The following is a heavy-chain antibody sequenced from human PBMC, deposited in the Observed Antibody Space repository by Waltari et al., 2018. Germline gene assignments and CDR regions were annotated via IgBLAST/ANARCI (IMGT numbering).Heavy chain of an antibody. D-gene: IGHD1-1*01. CDR1: GRSIASGSSY. CDR3: AGRPRNHGMDV. CDR2: IYYNGST. Sequence: QLQLQESGPGLVKPSEALSPTCTVAGRSIASGSSYWGWIRQPPGKGLEWIGSIYYNGSTYYNPSLRSRVTISVDTSKNQFSLKLTSVIAADTAAYYCAGRPRNHGMDVWGQGTTVTVSS. V-gene: IGHV4-39*01. J-gene: IGHJ6*02.